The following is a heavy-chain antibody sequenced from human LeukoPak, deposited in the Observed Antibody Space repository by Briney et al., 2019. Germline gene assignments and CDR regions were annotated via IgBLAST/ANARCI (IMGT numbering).Heavy chain of an antibody. V-gene: IGHV3-30-3*01. CDR3: ARPQGSYLLFDY. J-gene: IGHJ4*02. Sequence: PGGSLRLSCAASGFTFSSYAMSWVRQAPGKGLEWVAVISHDGSNKYYADSVKGRFTISRDNSKNTLYLQMNSLRAEDTAVYYCARPQGSYLLFDYWGQGTLVTVSS. CDR1: GFTFSSYA. CDR2: ISHDGSNK. D-gene: IGHD1-26*01.